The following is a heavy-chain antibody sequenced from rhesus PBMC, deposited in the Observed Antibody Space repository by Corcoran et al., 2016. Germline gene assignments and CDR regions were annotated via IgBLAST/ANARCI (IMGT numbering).Heavy chain of an antibody. V-gene: IGHV4S10*01. Sequence: QVQLQESGPGGVKPSETRSLTCAVSGGSISDSYRWRWIRQPQGKALEWIRYIYGSSTITNYNPSLKIRVPISRDTSKNQFSLMLSSVAAADTAMYYCASLYYNIWTGYATFDYWGQGVLVTVSS. CDR3: ASLYYNIWTGYATFDY. CDR1: GGSISDSYR. CDR2: IYGSSTIT. J-gene: IGHJ4*01. D-gene: IGHD3-3*01.